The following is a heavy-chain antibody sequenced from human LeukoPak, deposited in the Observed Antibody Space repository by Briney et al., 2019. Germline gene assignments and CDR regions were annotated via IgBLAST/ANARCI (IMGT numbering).Heavy chain of an antibody. J-gene: IGHJ4*02. CDR1: GGSISSGGYS. V-gene: IGHV4-30-2*01. Sequence: SQTLSFTCAVSGGSISSGGYSWSWIRQPPGKGLEWIGYSYHSGSTYYNPSLKSRVTISVDRSKNQFSLKLSSVTAADTAVYYCARVGSGSQGSRIVDYWGQGTLVAVSS. CDR2: SYHSGST. D-gene: IGHD3-10*01. CDR3: ARVGSGSQGSRIVDY.